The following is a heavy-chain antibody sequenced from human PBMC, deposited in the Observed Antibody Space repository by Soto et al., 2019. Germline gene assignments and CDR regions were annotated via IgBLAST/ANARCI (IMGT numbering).Heavy chain of an antibody. Sequence: QITLKESAPTLVKPTQSLTLTCTFSGFSLTTSGVGVGWIRQPPGKALEWLALIYGDDDKPYSPSLKTRLTVTKDTSRSQVVLTMINMDPADTATYYCAHMVTLRGSFFDYWGRGTLVTVSS. CDR2: IYGDDDK. D-gene: IGHD3-10*01. CDR3: AHMVTLRGSFFDY. V-gene: IGHV2-5*02. CDR1: GFSLTTSGVG. J-gene: IGHJ4*02.